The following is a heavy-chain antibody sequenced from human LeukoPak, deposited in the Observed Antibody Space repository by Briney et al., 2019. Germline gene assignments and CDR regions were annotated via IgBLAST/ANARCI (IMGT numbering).Heavy chain of an antibody. CDR1: GYPFTKWE. CDR2: VHPDNGNT. D-gene: IGHD1-14*01. V-gene: IGHV1-8*01. CDR3: ATGPRNDP. Sequence: GASVKVSCKTSGYPFTKWEINWVRQAAGQGLEWLGWVHPDNGNTYYAQRFRGRDTMSRDTSTTTACMELSGLRSNDTAVYFCATGPRNDPWGQGTLVTVSS. J-gene: IGHJ5*02.